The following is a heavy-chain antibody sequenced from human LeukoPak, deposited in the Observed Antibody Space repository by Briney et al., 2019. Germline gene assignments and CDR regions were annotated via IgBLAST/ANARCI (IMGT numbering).Heavy chain of an antibody. J-gene: IGHJ6*02. D-gene: IGHD3-16*01. CDR1: GFTFSSYA. CDR3: ARGLDGYYYYGMDV. Sequence: GRSLRLSCAASGFTFSSYAMHWVRQAPGKGLEWVAVISYDGSNIYYADSVKGRFTISRDNSKNTLYLQMNSLRAEDTAVYYCARGLDGYYYYGMDVWGQGTTVTVSS. V-gene: IGHV3-30-3*01. CDR2: ISYDGSNI.